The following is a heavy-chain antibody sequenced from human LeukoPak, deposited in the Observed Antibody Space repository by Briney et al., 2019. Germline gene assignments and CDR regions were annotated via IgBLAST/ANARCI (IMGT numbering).Heavy chain of an antibody. J-gene: IGHJ4*02. CDR3: VYYYGSGSVEY. D-gene: IGHD3-10*01. CDR2: FYYIGST. CDR1: GGSITRSNYY. V-gene: IGHV4-39*01. Sequence: SETLSLTCTVSGGSITRSNYYWGWIRQPPGKGLEWIGSFYYIGSTNSNPSLKSRVTISVDTSKNQFSLKLSSVTAADTAVYYCVYYYGSGSVEYWGQGTLVTVSS.